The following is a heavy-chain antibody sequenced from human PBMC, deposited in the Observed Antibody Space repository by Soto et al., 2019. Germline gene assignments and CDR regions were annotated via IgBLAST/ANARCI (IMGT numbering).Heavy chain of an antibody. J-gene: IGHJ5*02. CDR3: ARDLRAVGMASRFDP. D-gene: IGHD6-13*01. CDR1: GFTFGDYY. V-gene: IGHV3-11*01. CDR2: IGNRGTGI. Sequence: QVQLVESGGGLVKPGGSLRLSCEASGFTFGDYYMTWIRQAPGKGLEWVSFIGNRGTGIYYADSVNGRFTIFSDNAKNSLYLQMNSLRAEDTAMYYCARDLRAVGMASRFDPWGQGTLVTVSS.